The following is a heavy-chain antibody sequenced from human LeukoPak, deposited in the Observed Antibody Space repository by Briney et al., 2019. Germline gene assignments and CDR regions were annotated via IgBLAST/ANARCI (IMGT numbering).Heavy chain of an antibody. V-gene: IGHV3-53*04. CDR2: VDSGGSA. D-gene: IGHD6-6*01. CDR1: GFIVSGTY. Sequence: GGSLRLSCAASGFIVSGTYMSWVRQVPGKGLEWVSIVDSGGSAFYADSVKGRFTISRHNSKKTLYLQMNSLRAEDTAIYYCTRESLSRSRAMDVWGQGTTVTVSS. J-gene: IGHJ6*02. CDR3: TRESLSRSRAMDV.